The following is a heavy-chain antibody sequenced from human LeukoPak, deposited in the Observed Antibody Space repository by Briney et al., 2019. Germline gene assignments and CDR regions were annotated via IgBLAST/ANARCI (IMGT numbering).Heavy chain of an antibody. CDR3: ARAEYPRYYFDY. CDR1: GYTFTGYY. J-gene: IGHJ4*02. Sequence: ASVKVSCKASGYTFTGYYMHWVRQAPGQGLEWMGWINPNSGGTNYAQKFQGRVTMTRDTSISTAYMELSRLRSDDTPVYYCARAEYPRYYFDYWGQGTLVTVSS. V-gene: IGHV1-2*02. D-gene: IGHD2/OR15-2a*01. CDR2: INPNSGGT.